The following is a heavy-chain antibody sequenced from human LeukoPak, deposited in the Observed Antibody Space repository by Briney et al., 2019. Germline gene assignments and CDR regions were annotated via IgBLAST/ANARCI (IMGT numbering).Heavy chain of an antibody. CDR2: MSYDGFNK. Sequence: PGRSLRLSCAASGLTFSSYAMHWVRQSLGKGLEWVAVMSYDGFNKYYADSVKGRFTISRGNSKNTLYLQMNSLRAEDTAVYYCAKTKGYSYGYYFDYWGQGTLVTVSS. CDR3: AKTKGYSYGYYFDY. V-gene: IGHV3-30*18. J-gene: IGHJ4*02. CDR1: GLTFSSYA. D-gene: IGHD5-18*01.